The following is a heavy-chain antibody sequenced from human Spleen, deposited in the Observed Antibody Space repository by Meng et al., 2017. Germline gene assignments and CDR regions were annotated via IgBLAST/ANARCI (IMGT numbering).Heavy chain of an antibody. CDR2: ISGHAIST. Sequence: EVQLLESGGGLVQPGGSLRLSCAASGFTFTNFDMSWVRQAPGKGLEWVSSISGHAISTYYADSVKGRFTISRNNSKSTLSLQMNSLRGEDTAVYYCAREYRNSLDYWGQGTLVTVSS. D-gene: IGHD5-12*01. CDR3: AREYRNSLDY. CDR1: GFTFTNFD. J-gene: IGHJ4*02. V-gene: IGHV3-23*01.